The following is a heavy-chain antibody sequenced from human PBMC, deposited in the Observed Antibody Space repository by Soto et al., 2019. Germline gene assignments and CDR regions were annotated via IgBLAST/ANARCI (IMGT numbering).Heavy chain of an antibody. D-gene: IGHD4-17*01. V-gene: IGHV3-30-3*01. CDR1: GFTFNSYV. CDR2: ISYDGSNK. Sequence: QVQLVESGGGVVQPGRSLRLSCAASGFTFNSYVFHWVRQAPGKGLEWVALISYDGSNKYYADSVKGRFTISRDNSKNTLYWERSGLRTGDTAVYYCARDWFRRDSGEKRPFDYWGQGTLVTVSS. J-gene: IGHJ4*02. CDR3: ARDWFRRDSGEKRPFDY.